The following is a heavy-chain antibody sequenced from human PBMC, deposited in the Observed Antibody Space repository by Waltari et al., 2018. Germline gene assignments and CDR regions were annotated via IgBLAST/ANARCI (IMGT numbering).Heavy chain of an antibody. CDR3: ARGKAFDP. CDR2: LNNGGDYK. J-gene: IGHJ5*02. V-gene: IGHV3-21*06. Sequence: VRLVESGGGRVEPGESIRLSCVGSGFIFDDYSMNWVRQGPGKGLEWVSSLNNGGDYKGYADSVEGRFTISRDNDKNTLYLQMNDLRVDDTAIYYCARGKAFDPWGQGTRVNVSS. CDR1: GFIFDDYS.